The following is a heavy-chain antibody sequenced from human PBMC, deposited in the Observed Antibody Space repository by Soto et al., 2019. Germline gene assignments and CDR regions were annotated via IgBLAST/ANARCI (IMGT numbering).Heavy chain of an antibody. CDR2: IYPGDSDT. CDR1: GYSFTSYW. CDR3: ARLLRDDGSGSYYPPFYYYGMDV. Sequence: PGESLKISCKGSGYSFTSYWIGWVRQMPGKGLEWMGIIYPGDSDTRYSPSFQGQVTISADKSISTAYLQWSSLKASDTAMYYCARLLRDDGSGSYYPPFYYYGMDVWRQGTTVTVSS. J-gene: IGHJ6*02. D-gene: IGHD3-10*01. V-gene: IGHV5-51*01.